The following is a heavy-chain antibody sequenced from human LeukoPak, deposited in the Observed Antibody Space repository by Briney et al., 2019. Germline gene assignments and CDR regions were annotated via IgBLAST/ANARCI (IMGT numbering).Heavy chain of an antibody. CDR1: GFTFSGYA. V-gene: IGHV3-53*01. D-gene: IGHD6-13*01. J-gene: IGHJ4*02. CDR2: IYSGGST. Sequence: GGSLRLSCAASGFTFSGYAMSWVRQAPGKGLEWVSVIYSGGSTYYADSVKGRFTISRDNSKNTLYLQMNSLRAEDTAVYYCARWAAAGSLDYWGQGTLVTVSS. CDR3: ARWAAAGSLDY.